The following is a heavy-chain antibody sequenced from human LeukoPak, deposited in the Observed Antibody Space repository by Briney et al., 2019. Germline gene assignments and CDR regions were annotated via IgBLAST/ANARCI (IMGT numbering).Heavy chain of an antibody. J-gene: IGHJ3*02. CDR1: GGTFSTYA. CDR3: AMTGKNYYDSSGYYFGAFDI. Sequence: GASVKVSCKASGGTFSTYAFSWVRQAPGQGLEWLGRIVPMVDIRQYAQKFQDRVTITADKSTSTAYMELSSLRSEDTAVYYCAMTGKNYYDSSGYYFGAFDIWGQGTMVTVSS. CDR2: IVPMVDIR. D-gene: IGHD3-22*01. V-gene: IGHV1-69*04.